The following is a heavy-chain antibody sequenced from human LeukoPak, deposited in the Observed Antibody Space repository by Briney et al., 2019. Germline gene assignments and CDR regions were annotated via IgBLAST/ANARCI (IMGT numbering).Heavy chain of an antibody. CDR1: GGTFSSYV. Sequence: SVKVSCKASGGTFSSYVISWVRQAPGQGLEWMGRIIPILGIANYAQKFQGRVTITADKSTSTAYMELSSLRSEDTAVYYCARGDSSSSSYYYYGMDVWGQGTTVTVSS. D-gene: IGHD6-6*01. J-gene: IGHJ6*02. CDR2: IIPILGIA. CDR3: ARGDSSSSSYYYYGMDV. V-gene: IGHV1-69*04.